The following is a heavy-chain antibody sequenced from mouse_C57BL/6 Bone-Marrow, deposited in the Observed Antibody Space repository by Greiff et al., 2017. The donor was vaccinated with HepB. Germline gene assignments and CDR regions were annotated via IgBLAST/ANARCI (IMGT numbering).Heavy chain of an antibody. CDR1: GYSFTGYY. CDR3: ARRITTVPYWYFDV. J-gene: IGHJ1*03. Sequence: VQLQQSGPELVKPGASVKISCKASGYSFTGYYMNWVKQSPEKSLEWIGEINPSTGGTTYNQKFKAKATLTVDKSSSTAYMQLKSLTSEDSAVYYCARRITTVPYWYFDVWGTGTTVTVSS. D-gene: IGHD1-1*01. CDR2: INPSTGGT. V-gene: IGHV1-42*01.